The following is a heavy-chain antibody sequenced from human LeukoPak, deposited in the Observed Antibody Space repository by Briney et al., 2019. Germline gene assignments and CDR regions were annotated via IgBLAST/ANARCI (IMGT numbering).Heavy chain of an antibody. V-gene: IGHV4-61*08. CDR3: ASHIAAAGGSFDY. CDR2: IYYSGST. Sequence: SETLSLTCTVSGGSISSGGYYWSWIRQPPGKGLEWIGYIYYSGSTNYNPSLKSRVTISVDTSKNQFSLKLSSVTAADTAVYYCASHIAAAGGSFDYWGQGTLVTVSS. J-gene: IGHJ4*02. D-gene: IGHD6-13*01. CDR1: GGSISSGGYY.